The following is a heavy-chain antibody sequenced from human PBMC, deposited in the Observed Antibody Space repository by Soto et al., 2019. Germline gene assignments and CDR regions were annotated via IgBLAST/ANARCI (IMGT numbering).Heavy chain of an antibody. Sequence: SVKVSCKASGGTLGSYGVSWVRQAPGQGLEWMGAIIPIFGTPNCAQKFQGRLTLIADKSTSTAYMELSSLRSEDTAVYFCATREPPDSFYYGLDVWGQGTTVTVSS. CDR1: GGTLGSYG. V-gene: IGHV1-69*06. J-gene: IGHJ6*02. CDR2: IIPIFGTP. CDR3: ATREPPDSFYYGLDV. D-gene: IGHD1-1*01.